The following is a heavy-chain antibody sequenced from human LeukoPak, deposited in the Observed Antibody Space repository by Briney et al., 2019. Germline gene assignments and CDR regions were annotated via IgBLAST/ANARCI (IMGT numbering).Heavy chain of an antibody. J-gene: IGHJ4*02. Sequence: PGGSLRLSCAASGFTFSSYSMNWVRQAPGKGLEWGSYISSSSSTIYYADSVKGRFTISRDNAKNSLYLQMNSLRAEDTAVYYCARERHSSGWHPAGGQGTLVTVSS. V-gene: IGHV3-48*01. CDR2: ISSSSSTI. D-gene: IGHD6-19*01. CDR1: GFTFSSYS. CDR3: ARERHSSGWHPA.